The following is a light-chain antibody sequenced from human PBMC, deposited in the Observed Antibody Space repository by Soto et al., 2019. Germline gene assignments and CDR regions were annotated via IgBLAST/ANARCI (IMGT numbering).Light chain of an antibody. CDR3: QPYNSYS. V-gene: IGKV1-5*01. CDR1: QSISNW. CDR2: HAS. J-gene: IGKJ1*01. Sequence: IQITQSPPTLPAFVGDTVTITCRASQSISNWLAWYQQKPGTAPKILIYHASNLQSGVPSRFSGSGSGTEFTLTISSLQPDDFATYCCQPYNSYSFGQGTKVDIK.